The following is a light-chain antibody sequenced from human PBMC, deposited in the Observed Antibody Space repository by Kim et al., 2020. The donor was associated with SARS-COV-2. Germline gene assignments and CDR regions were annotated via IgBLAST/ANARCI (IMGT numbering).Light chain of an antibody. CDR2: QDS. J-gene: IGLJ1*01. CDR3: QAWDSSTYV. CDR1: KLGDKY. Sequence: SSELTQPPSVSVSPGQTASITCSGDKLGDKYACWYQQKPGQSPVLVIYQDSKRPSGFPERFSGSNSGNTATLTISGTQAMDEADYYCQAWDSSTYVFGTGTKVTVL. V-gene: IGLV3-1*01.